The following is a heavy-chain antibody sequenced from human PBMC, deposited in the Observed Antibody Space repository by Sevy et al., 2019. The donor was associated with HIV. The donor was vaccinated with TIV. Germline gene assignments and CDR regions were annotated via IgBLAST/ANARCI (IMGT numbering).Heavy chain of an antibody. D-gene: IGHD1-26*01. V-gene: IGHV4-59*08. CDR1: GGSITSLY. CDR3: AGENAWGRGYS. J-gene: IGHJ4*02. CDR2: ISYIGNT. Sequence: SETLSLTCTVSGGSITSLYWGWIRQPPGKGLEWIANISYIGNTNYNPSLKSRSTISLDTSKNQSSLRLSSVTAADTAIYYGAGENAWGRGYSWGQGTLVTVSS.